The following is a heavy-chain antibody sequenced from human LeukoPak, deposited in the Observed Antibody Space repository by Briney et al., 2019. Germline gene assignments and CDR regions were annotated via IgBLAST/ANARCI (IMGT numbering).Heavy chain of an antibody. V-gene: IGHV1-18*01. J-gene: IGHJ6*02. CDR2: ISAYNGNT. CDR1: GYTFTSYG. D-gene: IGHD6-19*01. Sequence: RRASVKVSCKASGYTFTSYGISWVRQAPGQGLEWMGWISAYNGNTNYAQKLQGRVTMTTDTSTSTAYMELRSLRSDDTAVYYCARDLIAVAGTDYYYYGMDVWGQGTTVTVSS. CDR3: ARDLIAVAGTDYYYYGMDV.